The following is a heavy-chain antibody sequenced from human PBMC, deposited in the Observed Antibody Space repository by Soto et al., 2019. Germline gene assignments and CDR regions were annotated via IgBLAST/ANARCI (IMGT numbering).Heavy chain of an antibody. CDR2: IYHSGSS. J-gene: IGHJ4*02. Sequence: SDTLSLTCAVSSGSFSAYYCIWILQPPGKGLEWIGEIYHSGSSNYNPSLKSRVTISVDTSKNQFTLKLTSVTAADTAVYYCTRGGFSGWFDYWGQGTLVTVSS. CDR3: TRGGFSGWFDY. D-gene: IGHD6-19*01. CDR1: SGSFSAYY. V-gene: IGHV4-34*01.